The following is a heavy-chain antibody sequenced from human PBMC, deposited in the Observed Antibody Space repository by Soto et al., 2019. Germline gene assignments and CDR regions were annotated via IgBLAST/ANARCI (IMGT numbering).Heavy chain of an antibody. CDR2: IYHSGTT. Sequence: LSLTCAVSGGSISSGGYSWSWIRQPPGKGLEWIGYIYHSGTTYYNPSLKSRVTISVDRSKNQFSLKLSSVTAADTAVYYCARAHYGDYGYGMDVWGQRTTVTVSS. J-gene: IGHJ6*02. V-gene: IGHV4-30-2*01. D-gene: IGHD4-17*01. CDR3: ARAHYGDYGYGMDV. CDR1: GGSISSGGYS.